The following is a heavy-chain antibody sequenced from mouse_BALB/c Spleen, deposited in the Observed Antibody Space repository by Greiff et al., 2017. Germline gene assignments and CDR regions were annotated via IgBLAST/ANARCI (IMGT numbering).Heavy chain of an antibody. CDR2: ISRGGSYT. D-gene: IGHD2-1*01. Sequence: EVKVVESGGGLVKPGGSLKLSCAASGFTFSSYTMSWVRQTPEKRLEWVATISRGGSYTYYPDSVKGRFTISRDKAKNTLYLQMSSLKSEDTAMYYCTRDGSLRGYAMDYWGQGTSVTVSS. V-gene: IGHV5-6-4*01. CDR1: GFTFSSYT. CDR3: TRDGSLRGYAMDY. J-gene: IGHJ4*01.